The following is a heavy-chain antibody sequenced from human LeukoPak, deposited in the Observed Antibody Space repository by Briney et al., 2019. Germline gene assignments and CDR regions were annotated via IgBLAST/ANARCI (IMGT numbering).Heavy chain of an antibody. J-gene: IGHJ4*02. CDR3: VKDIRRGYNFGYDQFAY. V-gene: IGHV3-30*02. Sequence: QAGGSLRLSCAASGFIFSNYGMHWVRQAPGKGLEWVAFIHYDGSNKDYADSVKGRFTISRDNSKNTVSLQMNSLKPEDTALYYCVKDIRRGYNFGYDQFAYWGQGTLVSVSS. CDR2: IHYDGSNK. D-gene: IGHD5-18*01. CDR1: GFIFSNYG.